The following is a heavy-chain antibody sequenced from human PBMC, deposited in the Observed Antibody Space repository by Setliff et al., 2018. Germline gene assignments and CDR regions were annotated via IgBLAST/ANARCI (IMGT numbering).Heavy chain of an antibody. CDR2: ISTRNDDT. CDR1: GYIFTRYR. J-gene: IGHJ3*01. CDR3: ARDWFCSGGDCSDVFDF. Sequence: GASVKVSCKASGYIFTRYRITWVRQSPGQGLEWMGWISTRNDDTGYAQKFKGRVTLTTDTSTNTAYMELRSLTFDDTAVYYCARDWFCSGGDCSDVFDFWGQGTMVTVSS. D-gene: IGHD2-21*02. V-gene: IGHV1-18*01.